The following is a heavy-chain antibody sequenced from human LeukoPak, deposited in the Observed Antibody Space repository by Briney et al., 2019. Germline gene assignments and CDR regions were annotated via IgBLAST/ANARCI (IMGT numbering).Heavy chain of an antibody. J-gene: IGHJ5*02. D-gene: IGHD2-2*01. Sequence: ASVKVSCKASGGTFSSYAISWVRQAPGQGLEWMGGIIPIFGTANYAQKFQGRVTITADESTSTAYMELSSLRSEDTAVYYCARVLLTSGYCTSTSCSTSQCNWFDPWGQGTLVTVSS. V-gene: IGHV1-69*13. CDR3: ARVLLTSGYCTSTSCSTSQCNWFDP. CDR1: GGTFSSYA. CDR2: IIPIFGTA.